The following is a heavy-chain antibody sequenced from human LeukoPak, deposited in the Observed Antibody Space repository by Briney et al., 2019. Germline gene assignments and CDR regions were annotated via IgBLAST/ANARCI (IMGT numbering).Heavy chain of an antibody. CDR1: GFTFTTYS. Sequence: GSLRLSCAASGFTFTTYSMNWVRQAPGKGLEWVSSITSSSTSMYYADSVKGRFTISRDNAKNSLYLQMNSLRAEDTAVYYCATDDYGAQDYWGQGTLVTVSS. CDR2: ITSSSTSM. J-gene: IGHJ4*02. CDR3: ATDDYGAQDY. D-gene: IGHD4-17*01. V-gene: IGHV3-21*01.